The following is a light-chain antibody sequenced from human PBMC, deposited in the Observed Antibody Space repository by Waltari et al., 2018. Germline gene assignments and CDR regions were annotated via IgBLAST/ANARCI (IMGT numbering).Light chain of an antibody. CDR2: SAS. CDR3: QQRSSWPRT. J-gene: IGKJ1*01. Sequence: EIVLTHSPATLSLSPGERATLSCRASQSVSYSLAWYQQKPGQTPRLLIYSASNRATGIPARFSGSGSGSDFTHTISSLEPEDFAVYYCQQRSSWPRTFGQGTKVEIK. CDR1: QSVSYS. V-gene: IGKV3-11*01.